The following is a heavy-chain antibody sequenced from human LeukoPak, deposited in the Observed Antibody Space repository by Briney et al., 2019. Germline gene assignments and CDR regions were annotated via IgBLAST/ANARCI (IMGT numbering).Heavy chain of an antibody. CDR3: ARDGYCSGGSCTQSAFDY. Sequence: SETLSLTCPVSGGSISSYYWSWIRQPPGKGLEWIGYIYYSGSTNYNPSLKSRVTISVDTSKNQFSLKLSSVTAADTAVYYCARDGYCSGGSCTQSAFDYWGQGTLVTVSS. D-gene: IGHD2-15*01. V-gene: IGHV4-59*12. CDR2: IYYSGST. CDR1: GGSISSYY. J-gene: IGHJ4*02.